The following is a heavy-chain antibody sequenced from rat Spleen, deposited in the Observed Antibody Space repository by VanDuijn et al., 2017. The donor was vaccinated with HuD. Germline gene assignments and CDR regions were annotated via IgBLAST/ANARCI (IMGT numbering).Heavy chain of an antibody. D-gene: IGHD1-9*01. CDR3: IREGHTMGITTYWFAY. CDR2: ISSGGKT. V-gene: IGHV2S12*01. Sequence: QVQLKESGPGLVQPSQTLSLTCTVSGFSLTSNGVSWVRQPPGKGLEWLAAISSGGKTYYKSTLKSRLSVSRDTSKSQVFLKMDSLQTEDTAIYFCIREGHTMGITTYWFAYWGQGTLVTVSS. J-gene: IGHJ3*01. CDR1: GFSLTSNG.